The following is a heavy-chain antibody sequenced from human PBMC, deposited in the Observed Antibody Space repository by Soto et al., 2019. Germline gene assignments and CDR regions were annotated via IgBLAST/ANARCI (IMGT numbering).Heavy chain of an antibody. Sequence: SETLSLTCTVSGGSISSGGYYWSWIRQHPGKGLEWIGYIYYSGSTYYNPSLKSRVTISVDTSKNQFSLKLSSVTAADTAVYYCVRDRRSTSQPPRRYYYYGMDVWGQGTTVTVSS. CDR2: IYYSGST. J-gene: IGHJ6*02. V-gene: IGHV4-31*03. CDR1: GGSISSGGYY. D-gene: IGHD2-2*01. CDR3: VRDRRSTSQPPRRYYYYGMDV.